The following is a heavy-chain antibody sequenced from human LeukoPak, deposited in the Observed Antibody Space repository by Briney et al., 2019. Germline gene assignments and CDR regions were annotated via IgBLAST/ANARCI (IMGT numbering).Heavy chain of an antibody. CDR1: GYSFTSYW. V-gene: IGHV5-51*01. CDR2: IYPGDSDT. CDR3: ARKGTSRNWSWFDP. J-gene: IGHJ5*02. D-gene: IGHD1-1*01. Sequence: GKSLKISCKGSGYSFTSYWISWVRQMPGKGLGWMGIIYPGDSDTRYSPSFQGQVTISADKSISTAYLQWSSLKASDTAMYYCARKGTSRNWSWFDPWGQGTLVTVSS.